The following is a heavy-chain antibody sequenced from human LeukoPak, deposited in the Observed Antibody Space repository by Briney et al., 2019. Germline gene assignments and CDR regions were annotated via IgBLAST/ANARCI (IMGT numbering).Heavy chain of an antibody. J-gene: IGHJ4*02. CDR3: AGLNYHDSFADY. CDR1: GDSISSTGDY. D-gene: IGHD3-10*01. Sequence: PSETLSLTCTVSGDSISSTGDYWGWIRQPPGKGLEFIGSIYYSGSTNYNPSLKSRVTISVDTSKNQFSLKLNSVTASDTAVYYCAGLNYHDSFADYWGQGTLGTVSS. V-gene: IGHV4-39*01. CDR2: IYYSGST.